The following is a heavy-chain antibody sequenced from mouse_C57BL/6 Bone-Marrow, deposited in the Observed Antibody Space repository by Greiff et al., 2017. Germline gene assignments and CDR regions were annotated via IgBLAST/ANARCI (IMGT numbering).Heavy chain of an antibody. D-gene: IGHD2-5*01. CDR1: GFNIKDDY. CDR3: TTYSNPYYAMDY. Sequence: EVQLQQSGAELVRPGASVKLSCTASGFNIKDDYMHWVKQRPEQGLEWIGWIEPENGDTEYASKFQGKATITADTSSNTAYLQLSSLTSEDTAVYYCTTYSNPYYAMDYWGQGTSVTVSS. V-gene: IGHV14-4*01. CDR2: IEPENGDT. J-gene: IGHJ4*01.